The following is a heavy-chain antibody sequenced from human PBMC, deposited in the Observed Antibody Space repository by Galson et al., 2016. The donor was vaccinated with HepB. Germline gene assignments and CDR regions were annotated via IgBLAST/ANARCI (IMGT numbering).Heavy chain of an antibody. CDR3: ARVGSLAGSGTYDY. V-gene: IGHV3-11*06. CDR2: ISGSGSDT. Sequence: SLRLSCAVSGFTFSDFYMSWLRQAPGKGLEWLSYISGSGSDTIYADSLKGRFTISGDNAENSLFLQIHSLGVEDTAVYYCARVGSLAGSGTYDYWGQGTLVTVSS. J-gene: IGHJ4*02. CDR1: GFTFSDFY. D-gene: IGHD3-10*01.